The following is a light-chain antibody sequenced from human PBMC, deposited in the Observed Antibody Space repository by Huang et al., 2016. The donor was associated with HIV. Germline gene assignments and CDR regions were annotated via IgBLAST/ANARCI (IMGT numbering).Light chain of an antibody. CDR1: HSPLNSPNRKNY. Sequence: DIVMTQSPDFLAVSLGERATISCKSSHSPLNSPNRKNYLAWYQQNPGQPPKLLIYWASVRESGVPDRFIGSGSGTDFTLTITSLQAEDVAVYFCQQYFFSPMTFDPGTKVDI. V-gene: IGKV4-1*01. CDR3: QQYFFSPMT. J-gene: IGKJ3*01. CDR2: WAS.